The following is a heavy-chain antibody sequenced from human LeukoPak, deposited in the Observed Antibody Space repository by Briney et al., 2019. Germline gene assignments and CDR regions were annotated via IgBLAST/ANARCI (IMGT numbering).Heavy chain of an antibody. J-gene: IGHJ3*01. D-gene: IGHD7-27*01. CDR2: IYPSGST. CDR1: VGSVTTINC. CDR3: ARRQTGALGNNGFDV. Sequence: SETLSLTCAVSVGSVTTINCWSFVRQPPGKGLEWIGEIYPSGSTNYNPSLKGRVTISVAKSKTQFSQTLNLCTVPATDVYYCARRQTGALGNNGFDVWGQGTMVTVSS. V-gene: IGHV4-4*02.